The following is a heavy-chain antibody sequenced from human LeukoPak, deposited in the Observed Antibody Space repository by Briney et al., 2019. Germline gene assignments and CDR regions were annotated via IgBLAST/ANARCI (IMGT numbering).Heavy chain of an antibody. CDR1: GDSFTGYW. D-gene: IGHD3-10*01. CDR2: IYPGDSDT. Sequence: GGSLTTSGKGSGDSFTGYWSAGVRQIPGKGLEWMGIIYPGDSDTRYSPSCQGQVTISADKYISTAYLQWSSLKASATAMYYCARLRGSGSYIDYWGQGTLVTVSS. V-gene: IGHV5-51*01. J-gene: IGHJ4*02. CDR3: ARLRGSGSYIDY.